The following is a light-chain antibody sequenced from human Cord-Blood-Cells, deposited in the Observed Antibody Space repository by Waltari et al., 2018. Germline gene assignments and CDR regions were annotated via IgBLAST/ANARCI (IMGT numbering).Light chain of an antibody. CDR3: CSYAGSGVV. Sequence: QSALTQPASVSGSPGQSITISCTGTSSDVGSYNLVSWYQQHPGKAPKLMIYEGSKRPSGFSNWFAGSKSGNTASLTISGLQAEDEADYYCCSYAGSGVVFGGGTKLTVL. CDR1: SSDVGSYNL. CDR2: EGS. J-gene: IGLJ2*01. V-gene: IGLV2-23*01.